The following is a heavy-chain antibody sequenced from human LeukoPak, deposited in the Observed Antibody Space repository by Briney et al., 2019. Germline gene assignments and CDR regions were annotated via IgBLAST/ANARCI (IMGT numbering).Heavy chain of an antibody. J-gene: IGHJ5*02. CDR3: ARGGYGADGWFDP. Sequence: SETLSVTCTLSGGSFGSYFWSWVRQTPQKGLEWIAYIYHTGMTDYNPSLGGRATISMDTSRNQFSLKLTSVTAADTAVYFCARGGYGADGWFDPWGQGTLVTVSS. CDR2: IYHTGMT. V-gene: IGHV4-59*01. D-gene: IGHD5-12*01. CDR1: GGSFGSYF.